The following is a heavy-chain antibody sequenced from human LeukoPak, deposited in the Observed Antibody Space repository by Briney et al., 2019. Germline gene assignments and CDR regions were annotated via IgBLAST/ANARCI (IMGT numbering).Heavy chain of an antibody. CDR2: INPNSGGT. D-gene: IGHD1-26*01. J-gene: IGHJ4*02. Sequence: ASVKVSCKASGYTFTGYYMHWVRQAPGQGLEWMGWINPNSGGTNYAQKFQGRVTMTRDTSISTAYMELSRLRSDDTAVYYCASRGPPGRLVGATRGVLNYWGQGTLVTVSS. CDR3: ASRGPPGRLVGATRGVLNY. CDR1: GYTFTGYY. V-gene: IGHV1-2*02.